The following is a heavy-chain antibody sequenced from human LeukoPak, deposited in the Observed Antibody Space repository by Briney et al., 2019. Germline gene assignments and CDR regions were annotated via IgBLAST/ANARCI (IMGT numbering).Heavy chain of an antibody. Sequence: PGGSLRLSCAASGFTFSSYAMSWVRQAPGKGLEWVSAISGSGGSTYYADSVKGRFTISRDNSKNTLYLQMNSLRAEDTAVYYCAKDRPEYDFWSGYYPTPYYFDYWGQGTLVTVSS. V-gene: IGHV3-23*01. D-gene: IGHD3-3*01. CDR1: GFTFSSYA. CDR2: ISGSGGST. CDR3: AKDRPEYDFWSGYYPTPYYFDY. J-gene: IGHJ4*02.